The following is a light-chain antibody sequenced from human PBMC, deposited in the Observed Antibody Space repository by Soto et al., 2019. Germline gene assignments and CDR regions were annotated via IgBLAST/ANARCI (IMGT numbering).Light chain of an antibody. CDR2: DAS. Sequence: DIQMTQSPSTLSASVGDRVTMTCRASQSIRSWLAWYQQKPGKAPKLLIYDASSLESGVPSRFSGSGSGTEFTLTISSLQPDDFATYYCQHYNTYSTWTFGQGTKVDIK. CDR1: QSIRSW. CDR3: QHYNTYSTWT. J-gene: IGKJ1*01. V-gene: IGKV1-5*01.